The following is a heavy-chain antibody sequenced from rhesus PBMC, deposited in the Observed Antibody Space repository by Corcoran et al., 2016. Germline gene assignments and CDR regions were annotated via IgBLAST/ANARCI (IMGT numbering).Heavy chain of an antibody. CDR3: ARMAAAGIGY. CDR1: GGSISGYW. D-gene: IGHD6-25*01. J-gene: IGHJ4*01. Sequence: QLQLQESGPGLVKPSETLSLTCAVSGGSISGYWWSWIRQPPGKGLEWIGRIDSSGSPDYNPALKSRVTISRDTSKNQFSLKLSSVTAADTAVYYCARMAAAGIGYWGQGVLVTVSS. CDR2: IDSSGSP. V-gene: IGHV4-160*01.